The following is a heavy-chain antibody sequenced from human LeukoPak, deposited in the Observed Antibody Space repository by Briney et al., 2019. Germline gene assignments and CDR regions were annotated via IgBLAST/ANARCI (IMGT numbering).Heavy chain of an antibody. Sequence: GGSLRLSCAASGFSFGNYVMNWVRQAPGKGLEWVSAISGSGGSTYYADSVKGRFTISRDNSKNTLYLQMNSLRAEDTAVYYCARDYYGSGSYWGPFDYWGQGTLVTVSS. D-gene: IGHD3-10*01. CDR3: ARDYYGSGSYWGPFDY. J-gene: IGHJ4*02. CDR2: ISGSGGST. CDR1: GFSFGNYV. V-gene: IGHV3-23*01.